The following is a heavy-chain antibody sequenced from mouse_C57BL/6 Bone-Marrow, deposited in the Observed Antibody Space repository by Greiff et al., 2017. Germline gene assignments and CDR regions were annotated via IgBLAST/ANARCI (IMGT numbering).Heavy chain of an antibody. CDR1: GYTFTSYW. J-gene: IGHJ3*01. Sequence: VQLQQPGAELVKPGASVKLSCKASGYTFTSYWMHWVKQRPGQGLEWIGMIHPNSGSTNYNEKFKSKATLTVYKSSSTAYMQLSSLTSEYSAVYFCARGDYDSWFAYWGQGTLVTVSA. CDR2: IHPNSGST. V-gene: IGHV1-64*01. CDR3: ARGDYDSWFAY. D-gene: IGHD2-4*01.